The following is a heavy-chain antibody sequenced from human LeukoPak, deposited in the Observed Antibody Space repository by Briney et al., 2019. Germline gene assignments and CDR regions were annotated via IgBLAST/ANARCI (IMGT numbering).Heavy chain of an antibody. Sequence: PSETLSLTCAVYGGSFSGYYWSWIRQPPGKGLEWIGEINHSGSTNYNPSLKSRVTISVDTSKNQFSLKLSSVTAADTAVYYCARAVHILTGYFHFDYWGQGTLVTVSS. CDR3: ARAVHILTGYFHFDY. D-gene: IGHD3-9*01. CDR2: INHSGST. J-gene: IGHJ4*02. V-gene: IGHV4-34*01. CDR1: GGSFSGYY.